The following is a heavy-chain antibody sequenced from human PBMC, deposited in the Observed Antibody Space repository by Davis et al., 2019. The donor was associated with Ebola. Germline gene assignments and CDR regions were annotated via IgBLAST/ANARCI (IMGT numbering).Heavy chain of an antibody. J-gene: IGHJ4*02. CDR3: ASSVFGVVVPTFYFDY. V-gene: IGHV4-34*01. CDR1: DGSFSGYY. CDR2: VNHSGGT. Sequence: SETLSLTCAVYDGSFSGYYWSWIRQPPGKGLEWIGEVNHSGGTNYNPSLESRVAISVDTSRNQFSLKLGSVTAADTAVYFCASSVFGVVVPTFYFDYWAQGTLVTVSS. D-gene: IGHD3-3*01.